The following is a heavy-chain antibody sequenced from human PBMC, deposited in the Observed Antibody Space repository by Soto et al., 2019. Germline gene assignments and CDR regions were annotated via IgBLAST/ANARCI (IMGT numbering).Heavy chain of an antibody. D-gene: IGHD3-10*01. J-gene: IGHJ4*02. Sequence: ASVKVSCKASGYTFMNYHMHWVRQAPGRGLEWLGKINPIGATTTYAQKFQGRVTMTRDTSTSTVYLQWTSLRASDTAMYYCARVRILSGLFRSFDYWGQGTQVTVSS. CDR1: GYTFMNYH. V-gene: IGHV1-46*01. CDR2: INPIGATT. CDR3: ARVRILSGLFRSFDY.